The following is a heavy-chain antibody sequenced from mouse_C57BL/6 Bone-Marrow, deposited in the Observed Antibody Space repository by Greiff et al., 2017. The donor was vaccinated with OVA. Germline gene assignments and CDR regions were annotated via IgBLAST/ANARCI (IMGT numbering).Heavy chain of an antibody. D-gene: IGHD2-4*01. CDR1: GFTFSSYG. J-gene: IGHJ4*01. CDR3: ARRGDYDGYYAMDY. V-gene: IGHV5-6*02. CDR2: ISSGGSYT. Sequence: EVMLVESGGDLVKPGGSLKLSCAASGFTFSSYGMSWVRQTPDKRLEWVATISSGGSYTYYPDSVKGRFTISRDNAKNTLYLQMSSLKSEDTAMYYCARRGDYDGYYAMDYWGQGTSVTVSS.